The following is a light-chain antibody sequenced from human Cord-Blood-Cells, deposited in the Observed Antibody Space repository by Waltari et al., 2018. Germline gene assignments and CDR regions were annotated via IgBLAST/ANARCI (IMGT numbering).Light chain of an antibody. Sequence: IVLTQPQATLSLSPGERATLSCRASQSVSSYLAWYQQKPGQAPRLLIYDASNRATGIPARFSGSGSGTDFTLTISSLEPEDFAVYYCQQRSNWLTFGGGTKVEIK. J-gene: IGKJ4*01. CDR1: QSVSSY. CDR3: QQRSNWLT. CDR2: DAS. V-gene: IGKV3-11*01.